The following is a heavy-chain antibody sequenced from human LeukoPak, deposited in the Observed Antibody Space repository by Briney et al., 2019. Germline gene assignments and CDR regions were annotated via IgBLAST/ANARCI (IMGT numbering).Heavy chain of an antibody. CDR2: IYYSGST. V-gene: IGHV4-59*02. D-gene: IGHD6-13*01. J-gene: IGHJ4*02. CDR1: GVSVSDYY. CDR3: ARVTGYMVEDYFDP. Sequence: SETLSLTCTVSGVSVSDYYWSWIRQPPGKGLEWVGYIYYSGSTNYNPSLKSRVTISVDTSKNQFSLRLRSVTAADTAVYYCARVTGYMVEDYFDPWGQGTLVTVSS.